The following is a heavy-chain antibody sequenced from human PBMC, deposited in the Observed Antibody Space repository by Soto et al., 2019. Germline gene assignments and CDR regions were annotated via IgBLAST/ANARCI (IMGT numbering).Heavy chain of an antibody. J-gene: IGHJ6*02. CDR3: ERNGPIVEARSYYYYGMDV. D-gene: IGHD3-22*01. CDR2: IDPSDSYT. Sequence: GESLKISCKGSGYSFTSYWISWVRQMPGKGLEWMGRIDPSDSYTNYSPSFQGHVTISADKSISTAYLQWSSLKASDTAMYYCERNGPIVEARSYYYYGMDVWGQGTTVTVS. V-gene: IGHV5-10-1*01. CDR1: GYSFTSYW.